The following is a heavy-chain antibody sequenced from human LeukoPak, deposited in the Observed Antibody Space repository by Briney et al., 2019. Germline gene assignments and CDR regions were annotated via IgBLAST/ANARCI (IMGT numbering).Heavy chain of an antibody. CDR2: IRSNGINT. J-gene: IGHJ5*02. D-gene: IGHD3-16*01. CDR1: GLSLTTYG. V-gene: IGHV3-30*02. Sequence: GGSLRLSCEVSGLSLTTYGMLWVRQAPGKGLEWVAFIRSNGINTYYGDSVKGRFTISRDISKSTLYLQMNSLTTDDTALYFCAKDRPLKGGFDPWGQGSLVIVSS. CDR3: AKDRPLKGGFDP.